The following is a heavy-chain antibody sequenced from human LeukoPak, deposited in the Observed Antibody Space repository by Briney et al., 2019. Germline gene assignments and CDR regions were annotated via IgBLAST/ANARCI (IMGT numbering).Heavy chain of an antibody. D-gene: IGHD6-19*01. J-gene: IGHJ4*02. CDR2: IYYSGST. V-gene: IGHV4-59*01. CDR1: GGSISSYY. Sequence: PSETLSLTCTVSGGSISSYYWGWIRQPPGKGLEWIGYIYYSGSTNYNPSLKSRVTISVDTSKNQFSLKLSSVTAADTAVYYCAREAVAVEPAYYFDYWGQGTLVTVSS. CDR3: AREAVAVEPAYYFDY.